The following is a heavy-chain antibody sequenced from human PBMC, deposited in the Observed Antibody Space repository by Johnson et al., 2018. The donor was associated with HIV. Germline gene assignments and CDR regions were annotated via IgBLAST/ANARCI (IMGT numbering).Heavy chain of an antibody. J-gene: IGHJ3*02. CDR3: TTMSALWFGDIHVFGDGFDI. V-gene: IGHV3-30*04. D-gene: IGHD3-10*01. Sequence: QVQLVESGGGVVQPGRSLRLSCAASGFTFSNYAVHWVRQAPGKGLEWVAVISYDGSTEYYADSVKGRFTISRDNSKNTLYLQMNGLKTEDTAMYYCTTMSALWFGDIHVFGDGFDIWGQGTMVTVSS. CDR1: GFTFSNYA. CDR2: ISYDGSTE.